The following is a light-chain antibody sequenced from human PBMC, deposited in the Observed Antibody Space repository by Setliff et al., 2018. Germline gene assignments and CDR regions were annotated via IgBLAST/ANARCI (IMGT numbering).Light chain of an antibody. V-gene: IGLV2-11*01. CDR2: DVT. J-gene: IGLJ3*02. CDR3: CSYAGSYTLGV. Sequence: QSVLTQPRSVSGSPEQSVTISCTGTSSDIGGYNYVSWYQQHPGKAPKLMIYDVTKRPSGVPDRFSGSKSGNTASLTISGLQAEDEADYYCCSYAGSYTLGVFGGGTKVTVL. CDR1: SSDIGGYNY.